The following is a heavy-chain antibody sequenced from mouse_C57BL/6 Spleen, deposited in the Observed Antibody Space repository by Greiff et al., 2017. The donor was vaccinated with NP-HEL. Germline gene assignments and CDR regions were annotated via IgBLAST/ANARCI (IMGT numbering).Heavy chain of an antibody. J-gene: IGHJ2*01. Sequence: EVQRVESGGGLVKPGGSLKLSCAASGFTFSDYGMHWVRQAPEKGLEWVAYISSGSSTIYYADTVKGRFTISRDNAKNTLFLQMTSLRSEDTAMYYCARTTVVAPDYWGQGTTLTVSS. CDR2: ISSGSSTI. D-gene: IGHD1-1*01. CDR3: ARTTVVAPDY. V-gene: IGHV5-17*01. CDR1: GFTFSDYG.